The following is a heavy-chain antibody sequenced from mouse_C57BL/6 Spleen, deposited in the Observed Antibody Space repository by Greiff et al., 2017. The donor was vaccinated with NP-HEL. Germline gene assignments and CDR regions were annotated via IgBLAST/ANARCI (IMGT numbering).Heavy chain of an antibody. J-gene: IGHJ3*01. CDR1: GYTFTSYW. V-gene: IGHV1-69*01. CDR3: ARTDDYGFAY. Sequence: VQLQQPGAELVMPGASVKLSCKASGYTFTSYWMHWVKQRPGQGLEWIGEIDPSDSYTNYNQKFKGKSTLTVDKSSSTAYMQLSSLTSEDSAVYYCARTDDYGFAYWGQGTLVTVSA. D-gene: IGHD2-4*01. CDR2: IDPSDSYT.